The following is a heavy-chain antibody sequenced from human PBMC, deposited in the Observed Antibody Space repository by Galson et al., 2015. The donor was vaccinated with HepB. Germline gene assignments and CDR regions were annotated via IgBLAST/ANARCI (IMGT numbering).Heavy chain of an antibody. CDR3: AKAGGHSGSYSDY. D-gene: IGHD1-26*01. CDR2: ISYDGSNK. Sequence: SLRLSCAASGFTFSSYGMHWVRQAPGKGLEWVAVISYDGSNKYYADSVKGRFTISRDNSKNTLYLQMNSLRAEDTAVYYCAKAGGHSGSYSDYWGQGTLVTVSS. CDR1: GFTFSSYG. J-gene: IGHJ4*02. V-gene: IGHV3-30*18.